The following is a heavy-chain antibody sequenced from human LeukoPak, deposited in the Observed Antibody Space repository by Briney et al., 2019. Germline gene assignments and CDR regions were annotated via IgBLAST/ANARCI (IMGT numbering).Heavy chain of an antibody. D-gene: IGHD1-20*01. CDR3: AREITGTSDY. Sequence: GASVKVSCXTSGYTFTGYYMHWVRQAPGQGLEWMGRINPNSGGTNYAQKFQGRVTMTRDTSISTAYMELSRLRSDDTAVYYCAREITGTSDYWGQGTLVTVSS. V-gene: IGHV1-2*06. CDR2: INPNSGGT. J-gene: IGHJ4*02. CDR1: GYTFTGYY.